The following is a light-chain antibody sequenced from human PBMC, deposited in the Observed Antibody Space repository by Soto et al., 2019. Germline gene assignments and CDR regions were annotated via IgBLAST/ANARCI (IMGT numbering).Light chain of an antibody. J-gene: IGLJ2*01. CDR3: QTWGTGIRV. CDR1: SGHSIYA. Sequence: QVVLTQSPSASASLGASVKRTCTLSSGHSIYAIAWHQQQPEKGPRYLMKLNSDGSHSKGDGIPDRLSGSSSGAERYLTISSLQSEDEADYYCQTWGTGIRVFGGGTKLPVL. V-gene: IGLV4-69*01. CDR2: LNSDGSH.